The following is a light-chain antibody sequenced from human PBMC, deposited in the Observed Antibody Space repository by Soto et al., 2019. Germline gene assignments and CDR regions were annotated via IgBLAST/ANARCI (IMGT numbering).Light chain of an antibody. V-gene: IGKV1-5*03. Sequence: DIQMTQSPSTLSASVGDRVTITCRASQSISSWLAWYQQKPGKAPKLLIYKASNLESGVPSSFSGRGSGTEFTLTISSLQPDDFATDYCQQYNSDWTFGQGTKVEIK. CDR2: KAS. J-gene: IGKJ1*01. CDR3: QQYNSDWT. CDR1: QSISSW.